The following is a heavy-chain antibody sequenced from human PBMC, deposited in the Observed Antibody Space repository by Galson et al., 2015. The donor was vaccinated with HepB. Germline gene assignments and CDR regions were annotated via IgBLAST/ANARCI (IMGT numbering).Heavy chain of an antibody. CDR1: GFTFSTYA. Sequence: SLRLSCAASGFTFSTYAMSWVRQTPGKGLEWVATFSGPLATTYHADSVKGRFTLSRDNSKNTLSLQMDGLRAEDTAIYYCAKATRGTCSGADCYYFDSWGQGTLVTVSS. CDR2: FSGPLATT. V-gene: IGHV3-23*01. CDR3: AKATRGTCSGADCYYFDS. J-gene: IGHJ4*02. D-gene: IGHD2-21*02.